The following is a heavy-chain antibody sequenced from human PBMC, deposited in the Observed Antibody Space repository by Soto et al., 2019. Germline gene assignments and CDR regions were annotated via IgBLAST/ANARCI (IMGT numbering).Heavy chain of an antibody. CDR1: GFTVSSNY. CDR3: ARYYGDYALTRNNWFDP. D-gene: IGHD4-17*01. Sequence: GGSLRRSCAAAGFTVSSNYMSWVRQAPGKGLEWVSVIYSGGSTYYADSVKGRFTISRDNSKNTLYLQMNSLRAEDTAVYYCARYYGDYALTRNNWFDPWGQGTLVTVSP. J-gene: IGHJ5*02. V-gene: IGHV3-53*01. CDR2: IYSGGST.